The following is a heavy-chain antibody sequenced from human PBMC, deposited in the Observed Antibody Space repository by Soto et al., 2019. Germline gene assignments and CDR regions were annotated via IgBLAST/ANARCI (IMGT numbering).Heavy chain of an antibody. CDR1: GITFSSYA. D-gene: IGHD1-7*01. CDR2: ISYDGSNK. Sequence: QVQLVESGGGVVQPGRSLRLSCAASGITFSSYAMHWVRQAPGKGLEWVAVISYDGSNKYYADSVKGRFTISRDNSKNTLYLQMNSLRAEDTAVYYCAREAAGFAGTTEYDAFDIWGQGTMVTVSS. CDR3: AREAAGFAGTTEYDAFDI. J-gene: IGHJ3*02. V-gene: IGHV3-30-3*01.